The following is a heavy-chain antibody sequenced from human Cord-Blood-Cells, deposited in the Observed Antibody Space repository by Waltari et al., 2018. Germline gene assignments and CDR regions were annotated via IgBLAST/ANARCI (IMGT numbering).Heavy chain of an antibody. CDR3: ARVVGATSVWYFDL. CDR2: IIPIFGTA. CDR1: GGTFSGHA. J-gene: IGHJ2*01. V-gene: IGHV1-69*01. D-gene: IGHD1-26*01. Sequence: QVQLVQSGEEVKKPGYSVKVSCKASGGTFSGHASRWVRQAPGQGLEWMGGIIPIFGTANYAQKFQGRVTMTADESTSTAYMELSSLRSEDTAVYYCARVVGATSVWYFDLWGRGTLVTVSS.